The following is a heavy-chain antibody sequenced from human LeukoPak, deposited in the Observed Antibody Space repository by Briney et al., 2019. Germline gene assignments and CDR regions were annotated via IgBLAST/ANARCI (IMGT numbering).Heavy chain of an antibody. D-gene: IGHD6-19*01. CDR1: GYTFTSYG. CDR3: ARGQGIAVAGVFDY. CDR2: LSGYTGHT. J-gene: IGHJ4*02. Sequence: ASVKVSCKASGYTFTSYGINWVRHPPAQGLELLGCLSGYTGHTNYVQKIQGRVTMTTDTSTNTAYMELRSLNSDDTAVYYCARGQGIAVAGVFDYWGQGSLVTVSS. V-gene: IGHV1-18*04.